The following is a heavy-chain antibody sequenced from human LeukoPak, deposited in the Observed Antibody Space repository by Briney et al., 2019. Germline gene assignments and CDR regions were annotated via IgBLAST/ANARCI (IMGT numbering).Heavy chain of an antibody. J-gene: IGHJ4*02. CDR1: GFTFSSYS. D-gene: IGHD7-27*01. V-gene: IGHV3-21*01. Sequence: GGSLRLSCAASGFTFSSYSMNWVRQAPGKGLEWVSSISSSSSYIYYADSVKGRFTISRDNAKNSLYLQMNSLRAEDTGVYYCAREITTNGGRYFDYWGQGTLVTVSS. CDR3: AREITTNGGRYFDY. CDR2: ISSSSSYI.